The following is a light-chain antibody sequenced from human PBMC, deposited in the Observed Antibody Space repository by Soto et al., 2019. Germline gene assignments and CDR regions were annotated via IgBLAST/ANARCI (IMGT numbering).Light chain of an antibody. Sequence: EMVLNKSPATLSLSPGEIATLSCRVRQSLSGNLAWFQQKPGQPPRLLLYDASNRGTGFPARFSGSGSGTDVSRPISSLGPEDFAVCYCQLRNTRPPIFTVGPGTKVDF. CDR2: DAS. CDR1: QSLSGN. J-gene: IGKJ3*01. CDR3: QLRNTRPPIFT. V-gene: IGKV3-11*01.